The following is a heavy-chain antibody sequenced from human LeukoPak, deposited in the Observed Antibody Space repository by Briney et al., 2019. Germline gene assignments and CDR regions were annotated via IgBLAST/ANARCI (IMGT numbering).Heavy chain of an antibody. V-gene: IGHV4-39*01. CDR2: IYYSGST. D-gene: IGHD2-15*01. CDR1: GGSISSGSYY. J-gene: IGHJ4*02. CDR3: ARRDIVGGNYFDY. Sequence: SETLSLTCTVSGGSISSGSYYWGWIRQPPGKGLEWIGSIYYSGSTYCNPSLKSRVTISVDTSKNQFSLKLSSVTAADTAVYYCARRDIVGGNYFDYWGQGTLVTVSS.